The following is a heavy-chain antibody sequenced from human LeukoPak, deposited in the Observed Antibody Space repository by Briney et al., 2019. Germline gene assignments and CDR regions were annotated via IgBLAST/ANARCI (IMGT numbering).Heavy chain of an antibody. V-gene: IGHV1-2*06. D-gene: IGHD2-15*01. CDR3: ASLGYCSGGSCV. J-gene: IGHJ4*02. CDR2: INPNSGGT. CDR1: GYTFTGYY. Sequence: ASVKVSCKASGYTFTGYYMHWVRQAPGQGLEWMGRINPNSGGTNYAQKFQGRVTMTRGTSISTAYMELSRLRSDDTAVYYCASLGYCSGGSCVWGQGTLVTVSS.